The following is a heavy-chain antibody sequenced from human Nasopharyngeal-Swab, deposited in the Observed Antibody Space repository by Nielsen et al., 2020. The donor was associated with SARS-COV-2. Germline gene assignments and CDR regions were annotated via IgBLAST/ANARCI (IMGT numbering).Heavy chain of an antibody. V-gene: IGHV3-30*18. D-gene: IGHD3-3*02. Sequence: GRQAPGKGREWGAVISYDGSNKYYADSVKGRFTISRDNSKNTLYLQMNSLRAEDTAVYYCAKDRSRGIFGVVIITYYFDYWGQGTLVTVSS. CDR3: AKDRSRGIFGVVIITYYFDY. CDR2: ISYDGSNK. J-gene: IGHJ4*02.